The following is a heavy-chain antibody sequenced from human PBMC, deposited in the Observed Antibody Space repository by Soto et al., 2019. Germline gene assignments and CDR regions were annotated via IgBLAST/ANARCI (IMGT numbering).Heavy chain of an antibody. V-gene: IGHV3-30-3*01. Sequence: QVQLVESGGGVVQPGRSLRLSCAASGFTFSNYGMHWVRQAPGKGLEWGALISYDGSSKDYADSVKGRFTISRDNSKSTLSLQMNSLRVEDTAVYYCARGGYGDSHAKYFQHWGQGTLVTVSS. CDR3: ARGGYGDSHAKYFQH. CDR1: GFTFSNYG. CDR2: ISYDGSSK. D-gene: IGHD4-17*01. J-gene: IGHJ1*01.